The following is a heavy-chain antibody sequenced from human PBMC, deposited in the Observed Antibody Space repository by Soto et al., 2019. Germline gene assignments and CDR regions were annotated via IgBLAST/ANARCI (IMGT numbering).Heavy chain of an antibody. CDR3: ARRGIITGTIGYYYGMDV. CDR2: IDPSDSYT. D-gene: IGHD1-7*01. V-gene: IGHV5-10-1*01. CDR1: GYSFTGYS. Sequence: GESLKISCKGSGYSFTGYSSSWVRQMTGKGLEWMVRIDPSDSYTNYSPSFQGHVTISADKSISTAYLQWSSLKASDTAMYYCARRGIITGTIGYYYGMDVWGQGTTVTVSS. J-gene: IGHJ6*02.